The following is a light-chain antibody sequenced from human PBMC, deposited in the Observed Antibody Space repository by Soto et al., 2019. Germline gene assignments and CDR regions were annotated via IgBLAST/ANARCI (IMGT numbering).Light chain of an antibody. Sequence: EAVLTQSPGTLSLSPGERATLSCRASQSVNGNQLAWYQQKPGQAPRLLIYGASSRATGIPDRFSGGGSGTDFTLTLARLEPEDFAVYYCRQYAVSPQTFGQGTKVEIK. CDR2: GAS. CDR3: RQYAVSPQT. CDR1: QSVNGNQ. J-gene: IGKJ1*01. V-gene: IGKV3-20*01.